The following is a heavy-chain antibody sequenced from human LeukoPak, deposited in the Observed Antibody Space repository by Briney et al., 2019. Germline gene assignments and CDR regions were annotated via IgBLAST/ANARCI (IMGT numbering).Heavy chain of an antibody. V-gene: IGHV4-59*08. CDR3: ARQYYNWFDP. CDR2: IHYSGTS. Sequence: PSETLSLTCTVSGGSISSYYWSWIRQPPGKGLEWIGYIHYSGTSSYNPSLKSRVTISVDTSKNQFSLKMSSVTAADTAVYYCARQYYNWFDPWGQGTLVTVSS. CDR1: GGSISSYY. D-gene: IGHD3-10*01. J-gene: IGHJ5*02.